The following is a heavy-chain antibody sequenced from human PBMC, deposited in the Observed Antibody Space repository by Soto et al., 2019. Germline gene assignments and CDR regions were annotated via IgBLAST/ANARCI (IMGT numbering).Heavy chain of an antibody. Sequence: QVQLQESGPGLVKPSQTLSLTCTVSGGSISSGGYYWSWIRQHPGKGLEWIGYIYYSGSTYYNPSLTSRVTISVDTSQNQFSLKLSSVPAADTAVYYCARDWDVGGYGGYYYYGMDVWGQGTTVTVSS. D-gene: IGHD3-22*01. CDR1: GGSISSGGYY. J-gene: IGHJ6*02. CDR2: IYYSGST. V-gene: IGHV4-31*03. CDR3: ARDWDVGGYGGYYYYGMDV.